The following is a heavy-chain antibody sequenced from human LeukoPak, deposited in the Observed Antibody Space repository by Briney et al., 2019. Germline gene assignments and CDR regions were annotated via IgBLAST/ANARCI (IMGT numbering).Heavy chain of an antibody. CDR1: GGTFSSYA. V-gene: IGHV1-69*13. CDR3: ARRGIAAAAFDY. CDR2: IIPIFGTA. D-gene: IGHD6-13*01. Sequence: ASVKVSCKASGGTFSSYAISWVRQAPGQGLEWMGGIIPIFGTANYAQKFQGRVTITADESTSTAYTELSSLRSEDTAVYYCARRGIAAAAFDYWGQGTLVTVSS. J-gene: IGHJ4*02.